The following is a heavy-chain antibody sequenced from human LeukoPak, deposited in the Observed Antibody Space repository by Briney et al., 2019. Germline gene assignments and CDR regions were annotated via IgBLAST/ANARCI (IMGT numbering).Heavy chain of an antibody. CDR2: FSGTITKI. CDR1: GFTFASNA. V-gene: IGHV3-23*01. CDR3: AAHRGGSAWFTLHD. J-gene: IGHJ4*02. D-gene: IGHD6-19*01. Sequence: GGSLRLSCAASGFTFASNAMSWVRQAPGKGLEWVSTFSGTITKIYYTNSVRGRFTISRDNSRDTLYLQMNSLRAEDTAMYYCAAHRGGSAWFTLHDWGPGTLVTVSS.